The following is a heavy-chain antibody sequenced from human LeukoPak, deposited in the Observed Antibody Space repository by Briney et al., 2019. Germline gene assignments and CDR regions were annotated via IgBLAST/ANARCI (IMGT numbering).Heavy chain of an antibody. CDR1: GFTFSSYG. CDR3: ARGGDPGSIDH. J-gene: IGHJ4*02. D-gene: IGHD3-10*01. Sequence: PGRSLRLSCAASGFTFSSYGMHWVRQAPGKGLEWVAVIWYDGSNKYYADSVKGRFTISRHNAKNSLYLQMTSLRADDTAVYYCARGGDPGSIDHWGQGTLVTVSS. CDR2: IWYDGSNK. V-gene: IGHV3-33*01.